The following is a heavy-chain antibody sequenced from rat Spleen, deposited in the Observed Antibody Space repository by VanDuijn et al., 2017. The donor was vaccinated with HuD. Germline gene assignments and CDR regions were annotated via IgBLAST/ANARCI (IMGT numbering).Heavy chain of an antibody. CDR3: TTKSYVMDA. V-gene: IGHV5-20*01. CDR1: GFTFSNYD. CDR2: ISYDGSST. Sequence: EVQLVESGGGLVQPGRSMKLSCAASGFTFSNYDMAWVRQAPTKGLEWVASISYDGSSTYYRDSVKGRFTISRDNAKSTLYLQMDSLRSEDTATYYCTTKSYVMDAWGQGASVTVSS. J-gene: IGHJ4*01.